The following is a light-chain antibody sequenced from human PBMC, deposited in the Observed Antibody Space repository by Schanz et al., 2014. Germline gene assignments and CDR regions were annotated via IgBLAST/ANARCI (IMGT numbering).Light chain of an antibody. Sequence: EIVLTQSPGTLSLSPGERATLSCRASQSVSDYLAWYQQKPGQAPRLLIYGASNRATGIATRFSGSGFGTEFTLTISGLQSEDVAMYYCQQYHTSRTFGQGTKVEIK. J-gene: IGKJ1*01. V-gene: IGKV3-15*01. CDR3: QQYHTSRT. CDR2: GAS. CDR1: QSVSDY.